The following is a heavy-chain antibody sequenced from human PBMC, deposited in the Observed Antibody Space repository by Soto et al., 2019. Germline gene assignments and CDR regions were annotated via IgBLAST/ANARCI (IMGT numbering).Heavy chain of an antibody. J-gene: IGHJ4*02. D-gene: IGHD6-13*01. CDR2: ISFDGSLK. CDR1: GFTFDSHT. V-gene: IGHV3-30*04. CDR3: ARTYSSSWNSLDY. Sequence: QVQLVESGGGVVQPGRSLRLSCTASGFTFDSHTMHWVRQSPGKGLEWVALISFDGSLKYDSDSVKGRFSISRDNSKNTVFLEMNSLRTEATAVYYCARTYSSSWNSLDYWGQGDQVNVSS.